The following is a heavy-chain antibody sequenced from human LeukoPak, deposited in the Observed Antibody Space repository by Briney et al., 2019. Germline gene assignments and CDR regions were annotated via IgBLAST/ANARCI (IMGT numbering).Heavy chain of an antibody. CDR3: ARDVEIVSYYGMDV. V-gene: IGHV1-18*01. Sequence: ASVKVSCKASGYSFINYGINWVRQAPGQGLEWVGWITTYTGDTNYARKFQGRVTMTTDASTSTVYMELRSLRSDDTAVYYCARDVEIVSYYGMDVWGQGTTVTVSS. CDR1: GYSFINYG. J-gene: IGHJ6*02. D-gene: IGHD2-21*01. CDR2: ITTYTGDT.